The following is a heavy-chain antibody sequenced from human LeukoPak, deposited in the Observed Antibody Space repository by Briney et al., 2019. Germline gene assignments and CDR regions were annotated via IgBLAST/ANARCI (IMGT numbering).Heavy chain of an antibody. Sequence: GGSLRLSCTASGFSFSGHWIHWARQLPGKGLVWVSRISPTGSTTSYADSVKGRFTVSRDNAKNTLYLQVNNLRAEDTAVYYCARGPNSNWSGLDFWGQGTLLTVSS. CDR2: ISPTGSTT. CDR3: ARGPNSNWSGLDF. D-gene: IGHD6-6*01. J-gene: IGHJ4*02. CDR1: GFSFSGHW. V-gene: IGHV3-74*01.